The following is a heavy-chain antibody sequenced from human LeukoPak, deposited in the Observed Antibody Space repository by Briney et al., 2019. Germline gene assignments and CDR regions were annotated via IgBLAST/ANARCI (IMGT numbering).Heavy chain of an antibody. CDR1: GFTLSNYA. CDR3: ARTRGSHPSPFDS. V-gene: IGHV3-23*01. Sequence: GGSLRLSRAASGFTLSNYAMSWVRQAPGKGLEWVSVISVSGGSTYYADSVKGRFTISRDNSKNTLYLQMNSMRDEDTAVYYCARTRGSHPSPFDSWGQGTLVTVSS. D-gene: IGHD3-10*01. J-gene: IGHJ4*02. CDR2: ISVSGGST.